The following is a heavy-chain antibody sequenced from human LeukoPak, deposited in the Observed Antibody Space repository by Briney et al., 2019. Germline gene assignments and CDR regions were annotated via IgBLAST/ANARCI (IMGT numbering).Heavy chain of an antibody. CDR1: RFTFSSYE. CDR3: ARGGLYDYVWGSYRRDAFDI. Sequence: PGGSLRLSCAASRFTFSSYEMNWVRQAPGKGLEWVSYISSSGSTIYYADSVKGRFTISRDNAKNSLYLQMNSLRAEDTAVYYCARGGLYDYVWGSYRRDAFDIWGQGTMVTVSS. V-gene: IGHV3-48*03. CDR2: ISSSGSTI. D-gene: IGHD3-16*02. J-gene: IGHJ3*02.